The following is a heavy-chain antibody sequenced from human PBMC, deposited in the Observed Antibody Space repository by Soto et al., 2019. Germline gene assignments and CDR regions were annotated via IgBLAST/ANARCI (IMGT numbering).Heavy chain of an antibody. CDR3: APHSSSWPFDY. CDR2: INHSGST. D-gene: IGHD6-13*01. CDR1: GGSFSGYY. Sequence: SETLSLTCAVYGGSFSGYYWSWIRQPPGKGLEWIGEINHSGSTNYNPSLKSRVTISVDTSKNQFSLKLSSVTAADTAVYYCAPHSSSWPFDYWGQGTLVTVSS. J-gene: IGHJ4*02. V-gene: IGHV4-34*01.